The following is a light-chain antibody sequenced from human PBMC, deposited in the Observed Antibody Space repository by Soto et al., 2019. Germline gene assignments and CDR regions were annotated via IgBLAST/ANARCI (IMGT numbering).Light chain of an antibody. V-gene: IGKV3-11*01. J-gene: IGKJ4*01. CDR2: DAS. CDR1: QSVSSY. Sequence: EIVLTQSPAPPSLSPGERAPPSCRASQSVSSYLAWYQQKPGQAPRLLIYDASNRATGIPARFSGSGSGTDFTLTISSLEPEDFAVYYCQQRSNWPLTFGGGTKVDIK. CDR3: QQRSNWPLT.